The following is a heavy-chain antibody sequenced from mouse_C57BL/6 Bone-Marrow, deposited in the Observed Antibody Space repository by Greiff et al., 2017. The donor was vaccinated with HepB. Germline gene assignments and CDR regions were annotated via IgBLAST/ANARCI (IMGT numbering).Heavy chain of an antibody. CDR1: GYTFTSYW. D-gene: IGHD1-1*01. J-gene: IGHJ1*03. CDR2: IDPSDSET. CDR3: ARSPGYYGSSYDWYFDV. Sequence: QVQLQQPGAELVRPGSSVKLSCKASGYTFTSYWMHWVKQRPIQGLEWIGNIDPSDSETHYNQKFKDKATLTVDKSSSTAYMQLSSLTSEDSAVYYCARSPGYYGSSYDWYFDVWGTGTTVTVSS. V-gene: IGHV1-52*01.